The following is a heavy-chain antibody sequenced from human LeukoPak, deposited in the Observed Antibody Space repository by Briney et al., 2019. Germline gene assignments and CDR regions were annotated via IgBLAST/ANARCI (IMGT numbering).Heavy chain of an antibody. CDR3: ARFSLGYDAFDI. J-gene: IGHJ3*02. D-gene: IGHD3-22*01. CDR2: INHRGGT. V-gene: IGHV4-34*01. CDR1: GGSFSGYY. Sequence: SETLSLTCAVYGGSFSGYYWNWIRQPPGKGLEWIGEINHRGGTNNNPSLKSRVTISVDTSKNQFSLKLSSVTAADTAVYYCARFSLGYDAFDIWGQGTMVTVSS.